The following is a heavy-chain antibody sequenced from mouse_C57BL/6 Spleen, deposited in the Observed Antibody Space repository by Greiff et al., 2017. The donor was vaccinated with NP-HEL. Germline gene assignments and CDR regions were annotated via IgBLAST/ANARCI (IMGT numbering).Heavy chain of an antibody. V-gene: IGHV1-5*01. CDR1: GYTFTSSW. D-gene: IGHD2-3*01. Sequence: VQLQQSGTVLARPGASVKMSCKTSGYTFTSSWMHWVKQRPGQGLEWIGAIYPGNSDTSYNQKFKGKAKLTAVTSVSTAYMELSSLTNEDAAVYYCTRSGLLGGTWFAYWGQGTLVTVSA. CDR3: TRSGLLGGTWFAY. J-gene: IGHJ3*01. CDR2: IYPGNSDT.